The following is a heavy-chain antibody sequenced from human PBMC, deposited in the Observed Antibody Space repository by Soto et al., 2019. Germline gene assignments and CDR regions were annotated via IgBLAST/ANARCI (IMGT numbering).Heavy chain of an antibody. CDR3: AKDQGRGSRDSSGYHDY. J-gene: IGHJ4*02. V-gene: IGHV3-23*01. Sequence: GGSLRLSCAASGFTFSSYAMSWVRQAPGKGLEWVSAISGSGGRTYYADSVKGRFTISRDNSKNTLYLQMNSLRAEATAVYYVAKDQGRGSRDSSGYHDYWGQGTLVTVSS. CDR2: ISGSGGRT. D-gene: IGHD3-22*01. CDR1: GFTFSSYA.